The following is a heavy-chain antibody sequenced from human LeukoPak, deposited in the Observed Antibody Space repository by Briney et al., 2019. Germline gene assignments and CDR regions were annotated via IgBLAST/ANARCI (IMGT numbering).Heavy chain of an antibody. J-gene: IGHJ3*02. Sequence: ASVKVSCKASGYTFTSYGISWVRQAPGQGLEWMGWISAYNGNTNYAQKLQGRVTMTTVTSTSTAYMELRSLRSEDTAVYYCARPMEDTQQLTNDAFDIWGQGTMVTVSS. V-gene: IGHV1-18*01. D-gene: IGHD6-13*01. CDR2: ISAYNGNT. CDR1: GYTFTSYG. CDR3: ARPMEDTQQLTNDAFDI.